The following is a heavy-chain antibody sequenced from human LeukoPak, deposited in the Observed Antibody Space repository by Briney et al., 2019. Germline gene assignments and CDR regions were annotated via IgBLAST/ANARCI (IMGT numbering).Heavy chain of an antibody. CDR1: GYTFTSYG. CDR3: AREGAMVRGVVDYYYGMDV. D-gene: IGHD3-10*01. CDR2: ISAYNGNT. Sequence: ASVKVSCKASGYTFTSYGISWVRQAPGQGLEWMGWISAYNGNTNYAQKLQGRVTMTTDTSTSTAYMELRSLRSDDTAVYYCAREGAMVRGVVDYYYGMDVWGQGTTVTVSS. V-gene: IGHV1-18*01. J-gene: IGHJ6*02.